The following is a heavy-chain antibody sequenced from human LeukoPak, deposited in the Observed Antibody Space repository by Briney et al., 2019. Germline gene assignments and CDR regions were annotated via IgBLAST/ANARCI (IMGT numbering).Heavy chain of an antibody. D-gene: IGHD3-22*01. CDR1: GGSFSGYY. V-gene: IGHV4-34*01. CDR3: ARGGAYYDSSGYYSRSTHFDY. CDR2: INHSGST. J-gene: IGHJ4*02. Sequence: SETLSLTCAVYGGSFSGYYWSWIRQPPGKGLEWIGEINHSGSTNYNPSLKSRVTISVDTSKNQFSLKLSSVTAADTAVYYCARGGAYYDSSGYYSRSTHFDYWGQGALVTVSS.